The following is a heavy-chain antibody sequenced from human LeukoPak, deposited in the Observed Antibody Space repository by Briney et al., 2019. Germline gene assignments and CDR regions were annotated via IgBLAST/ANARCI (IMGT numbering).Heavy chain of an antibody. D-gene: IGHD2-21*01. CDR2: MNPNTGNT. V-gene: IGHV1-8*01. CDR1: GYTFTSYV. Sequence: ASVKVSCKASGYTFTSYVINWVRQATGQGLEWMGWMNPNTGNTVYAQKFQGRVTMTRDMSTSTVYMKLSSLRSDDTAVYYCARGPWIDIGSPSYYCDYWGQGTLVTVSS. CDR3: ARGPWIDIGSPSYYCDY. J-gene: IGHJ4*02.